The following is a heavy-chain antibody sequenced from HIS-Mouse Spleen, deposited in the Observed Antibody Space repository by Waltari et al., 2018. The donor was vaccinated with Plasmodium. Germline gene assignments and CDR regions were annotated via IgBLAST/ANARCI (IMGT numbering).Heavy chain of an antibody. V-gene: IGHV4-39*01. Sequence: SYDWGGVRQPPGKGLEWIGSIYYSGSTYYNPSLKSRVTISVDTSKNQFSLKLSSVTAADTAVYYCARRGGSYYYFDYWGQGTLVTVSS. CDR1: SYD. D-gene: IGHD1-26*01. CDR3: ARRGGSYYYFDY. J-gene: IGHJ4*02. CDR2: IYYSGST.